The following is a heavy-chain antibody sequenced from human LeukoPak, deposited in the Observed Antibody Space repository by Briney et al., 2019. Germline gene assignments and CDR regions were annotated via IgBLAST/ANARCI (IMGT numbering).Heavy chain of an antibody. CDR1: GFTFSSYG. J-gene: IGHJ4*02. CDR2: IWYDGSNK. Sequence: PGRSLRLSCAASGFTFSSYGMHWVRQAPGKGLEWVAVIWYDGSNKYYADSVKGRFTISRDNSKNTLYLQMNSLRAEDTAVYYCAEAYWEDTAMEDYFDYWGQGTLVTVSS. CDR3: AEAYWEDTAMEDYFDY. D-gene: IGHD5-18*01. V-gene: IGHV3-33*06.